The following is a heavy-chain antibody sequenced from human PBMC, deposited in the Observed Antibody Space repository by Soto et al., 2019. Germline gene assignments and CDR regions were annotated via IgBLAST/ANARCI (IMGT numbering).Heavy chain of an antibody. CDR2: LSDSGVSP. CDR1: GFPFSSYA. V-gene: IGHV3-23*01. D-gene: IGHD5-18*01. Sequence: GGSLRLSCAGSGFPFSSYAMSWVRQAPEKGLEWVSALSDSGVSPYYADSVKGRFTISRDNSKNTLYLQMDSLRVEDTALYYCAKMTSDSYGRNYGMDVWGQGTTVTVSS. J-gene: IGHJ6*02. CDR3: AKMTSDSYGRNYGMDV.